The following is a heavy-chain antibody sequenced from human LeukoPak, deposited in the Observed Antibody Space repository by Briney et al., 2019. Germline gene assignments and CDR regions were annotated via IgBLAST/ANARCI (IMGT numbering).Heavy chain of an antibody. J-gene: IGHJ6*02. CDR2: IDPDGTTT. Sequence: GGSLRLSCAASGFTFDDYTMHWVRQAPGKGLEWVSRIDPDGTTTNYADSVKGRFTTSRDNAKNTLYLQMNSLRAEATALYYCTRVQAGRAGLMDVWGRGTTVTVSS. D-gene: IGHD6-13*01. CDR1: GFTFDDYT. V-gene: IGHV3-74*01. CDR3: TRVQAGRAGLMDV.